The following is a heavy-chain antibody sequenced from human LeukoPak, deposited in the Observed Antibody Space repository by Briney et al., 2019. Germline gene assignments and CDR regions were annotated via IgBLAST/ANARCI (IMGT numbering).Heavy chain of an antibody. CDR3: VLSGDYVFHYGMDV. J-gene: IGHJ6*02. D-gene: IGHD4-17*01. CDR1: GYTFTSYD. V-gene: IGHV1-8*01. CDR2: MNPNSGNT. Sequence: GASVKVSCKASGYTFTSYDINWVRQATGQGLEWMGWMNPNSGNTGYAQKFQGRVTMTRNTSISTAYMELSSLRSEDTAVYYCVLSGDYVFHYGMDVWGQGTTVTVSS.